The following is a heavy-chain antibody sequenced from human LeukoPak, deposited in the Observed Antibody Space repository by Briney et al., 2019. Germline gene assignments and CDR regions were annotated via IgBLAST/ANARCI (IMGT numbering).Heavy chain of an antibody. V-gene: IGHV3-48*03. CDR3: ARDRFIWGLTGYSD. J-gene: IGHJ4*02. CDR1: GFTFSSYE. CDR2: TSSSGSTI. D-gene: IGHD3-9*01. Sequence: GGSLRLSCAASGFTFSSYEMNWVRQAPGKGLEWVSYTSSSGSTIYYADSVKGRFTISRDNAKNSLYLQMNSLRAEDTAVYYCARDRFIWGLTGYSDWGQGTLVTVSS.